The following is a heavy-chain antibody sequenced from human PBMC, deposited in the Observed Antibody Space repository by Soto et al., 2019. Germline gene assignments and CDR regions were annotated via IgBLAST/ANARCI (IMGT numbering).Heavy chain of an antibody. Sequence: GGSLRLSCSASGFTFSSYAMHWVRQAPGKGLEYVSAISSNGGSTYYADSVKGRFTISRDNSKNTLYLQMSSLRAEDTAVYYWVKDRAVSGSYYDYFQHWGQGTLVTVSS. J-gene: IGHJ1*01. CDR2: ISSNGGST. V-gene: IGHV3-64D*06. D-gene: IGHD1-26*01. CDR1: GFTFSSYA. CDR3: VKDRAVSGSYYDYFQH.